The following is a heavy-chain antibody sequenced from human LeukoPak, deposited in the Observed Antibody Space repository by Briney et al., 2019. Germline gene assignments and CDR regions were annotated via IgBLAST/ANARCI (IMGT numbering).Heavy chain of an antibody. CDR3: ARGTGRITMVRGVITAGGAQRSDWFDP. CDR2: IIPIFGTA. J-gene: IGHJ5*02. D-gene: IGHD3-10*01. V-gene: IGHV1-69*01. CDR1: GGTFSSYA. Sequence: GSSVKVSCKASGGTFSSYAISWVRQAPGQGLGWMGGIIPIFGTANYAQKFQGRVTITADESTSTAYMELSSLRSEDTAVYYCARGTGRITMVRGVITAGGAQRSDWFDPWGQGTLVTVSS.